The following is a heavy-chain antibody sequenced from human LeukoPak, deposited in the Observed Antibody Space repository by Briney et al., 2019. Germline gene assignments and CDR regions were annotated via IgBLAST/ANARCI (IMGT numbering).Heavy chain of an antibody. CDR3: ARGPYYYDSSGYLTLDY. CDR1: GFTFSNYA. CDR2: ISGSGGST. D-gene: IGHD3-22*01. Sequence: GGSLRLSCAASGFTFSNYAMTWVRQAPGKGLECVSIISGSGGSTYYADSVKGRFTISRDNSKNTLYLQMNSLRAEDTAVYYCARGPYYYDSSGYLTLDYWGQGTLVTVSS. V-gene: IGHV3-23*01. J-gene: IGHJ4*02.